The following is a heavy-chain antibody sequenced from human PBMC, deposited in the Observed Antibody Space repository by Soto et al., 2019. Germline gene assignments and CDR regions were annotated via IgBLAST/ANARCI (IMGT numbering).Heavy chain of an antibody. Sequence: QVELVESGGGVVQPGRSLRLSCVGSGFIFSNNGMHWVRQTPGKGLEWVAVMSYDGSDTFYADSVKGRFTSSRDNSKNTIFLHMSNQRAENTAMYYCTIVRVADLALDHWGQGTLGTVFS. D-gene: IGHD3-10*02. V-gene: IGHV3-30*03. CDR2: MSYDGSDT. CDR1: GFIFSNNG. CDR3: TIVRVADLALDH. J-gene: IGHJ4*02.